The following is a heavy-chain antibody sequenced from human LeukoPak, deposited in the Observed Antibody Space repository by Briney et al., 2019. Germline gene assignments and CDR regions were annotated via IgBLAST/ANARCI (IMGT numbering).Heavy chain of an antibody. CDR2: INNDGSYS. J-gene: IGHJ1*01. D-gene: IGHD3-10*01. CDR3: ARVSGLGMNEYLQH. CDR1: GLTFSNSW. Sequence: GGSLRLSCAASGLTFSNSWMHWVRQAPGKGLVWVSRINNDGSYSSYADSVKGRVTISRDNAKNTLYLQMNSLRAEDTAVYFCARVSGLGMNEYLQHWGQGTLVTVSS. V-gene: IGHV3-74*01.